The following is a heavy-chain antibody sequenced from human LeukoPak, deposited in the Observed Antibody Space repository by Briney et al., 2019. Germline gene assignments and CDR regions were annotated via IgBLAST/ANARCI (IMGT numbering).Heavy chain of an antibody. CDR2: INHSGST. CDR3: AEYSSGWYGRYDY. CDR1: GGSFSGYY. Sequence: SETLSLTCAVYGGSFSGYYWSWIRQPPGKGLEWIGEINHSGSTNYNPSHKSRVTISVDTSKNQFSLKLSSVTAADTAVYYCAEYSSGWYGRYDYWGQGTLVTVSS. D-gene: IGHD6-19*01. J-gene: IGHJ4*02. V-gene: IGHV4-34*01.